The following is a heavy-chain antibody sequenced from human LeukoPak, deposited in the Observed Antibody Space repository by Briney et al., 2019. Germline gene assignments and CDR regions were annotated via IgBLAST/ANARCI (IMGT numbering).Heavy chain of an antibody. CDR1: GFTFSRHW. CDR2: TKQDGSEK. D-gene: IGHD5-12*01. Sequence: GGSLRLSCAASGFTFSRHWMSWVRQAPGKGLEWVANTKQDGSEKYYVDSVKGRFTISRDNAKNSLYLQMNSLRAEDTAVYYCARGGRGATSFDYWGQGTLVTVSS. J-gene: IGHJ4*02. CDR3: ARGGRGATSFDY. V-gene: IGHV3-7*01.